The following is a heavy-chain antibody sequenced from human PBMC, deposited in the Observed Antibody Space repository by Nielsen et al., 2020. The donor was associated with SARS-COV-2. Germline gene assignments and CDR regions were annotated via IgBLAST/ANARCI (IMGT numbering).Heavy chain of an antibody. Sequence: SETLSLTCTVSGGSISSGGYYWSWIRQHPGKGLEWIGYIYYSGSTYYNPSLKSRVTISVDTSKNQFSLKLSSVTAADTAVYCCARGGSGNWNYAKKFDYWGQGTLVTVSS. CDR1: GGSISSGGYY. V-gene: IGHV4-31*03. CDR3: ARGGSGNWNYAKKFDY. D-gene: IGHD1-7*01. CDR2: IYYSGST. J-gene: IGHJ4*02.